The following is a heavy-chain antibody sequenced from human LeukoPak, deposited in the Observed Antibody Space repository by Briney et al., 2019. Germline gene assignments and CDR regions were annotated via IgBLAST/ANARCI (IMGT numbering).Heavy chain of an antibody. D-gene: IGHD2-2*02. V-gene: IGHV1-18*01. CDR1: GYTFTSYG. Sequence: RASVKVSCKASGYTFTSYGISWVRQAPGQGLEWMGWISVYNGNTNYAQNLQGRVTLTTDTSTSTAYMELRSLRSDDTALYYCARTCSSSCYMVHWGQGTLVTVSS. CDR3: ARTCSSSCYMVH. J-gene: IGHJ4*02. CDR2: ISVYNGNT.